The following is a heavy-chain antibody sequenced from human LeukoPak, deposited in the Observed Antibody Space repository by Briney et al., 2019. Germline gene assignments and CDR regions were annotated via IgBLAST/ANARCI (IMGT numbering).Heavy chain of an antibody. Sequence: GGSLRLSCAVSGFTFSSYAMSWVRQAPGKGLEWVSAISGSGGSTYYADSVKGRFTISRDNSKNTLYLQMNSLRAEDTAVYYCAKYRSETIILYWGQGTLVTVSS. CDR2: ISGSGGST. V-gene: IGHV3-23*01. D-gene: IGHD3-9*01. CDR1: GFTFSSYA. J-gene: IGHJ4*02. CDR3: AKYRSETIILY.